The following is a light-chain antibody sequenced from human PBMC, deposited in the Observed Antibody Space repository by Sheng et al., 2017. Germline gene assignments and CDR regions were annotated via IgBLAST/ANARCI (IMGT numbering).Light chain of an antibody. Sequence: AIQLTQSPSSLSTSVGDRITITCRASQGISSALAWYQQKPGKAPKLLIYDASSLESGVPSRFSGSGSGTDFTLTINSLQPEDFATYYCQQFNSYPRTFGQGTKLEI. CDR2: DAS. CDR3: QQFNSYPRT. J-gene: IGKJ2*01. V-gene: IGKV1-13*02. CDR1: QGISSA.